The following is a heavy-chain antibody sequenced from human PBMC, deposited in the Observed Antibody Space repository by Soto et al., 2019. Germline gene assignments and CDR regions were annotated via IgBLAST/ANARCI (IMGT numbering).Heavy chain of an antibody. CDR2: IYYSGST. J-gene: IGHJ5*02. Sequence: SETLSLTCTVSGGSISSYYWSWIRQPPGKGLEWIGYIYYSGSTYYNPSLKSQVTISVDTSKNQFSLKLSSVTAADTAVYYCATQEVGGSYVYTFDPWGQGTLVTVSS. D-gene: IGHD1-26*01. V-gene: IGHV4-59*04. CDR3: ATQEVGGSYVYTFDP. CDR1: GGSISSYY.